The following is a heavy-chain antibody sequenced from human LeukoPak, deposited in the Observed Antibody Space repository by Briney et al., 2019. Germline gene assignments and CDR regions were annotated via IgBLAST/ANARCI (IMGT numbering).Heavy chain of an antibody. D-gene: IGHD6-25*01. CDR2: FDPEDGET. J-gene: IGHJ6*03. V-gene: IGHV1-24*01. CDR3: ATSAAVGYYYYMDV. CDR1: GYTLTELS. Sequence: GASVKVSCKVSGYTLTELSMHWVRQAPGKGLEWMGGFDPEDGETIYAQKFQGRVTMTEDTSTDTAYMELSSLRSEDTAVYYCATSAAVGYYYYMDVWGKGTRSPSP.